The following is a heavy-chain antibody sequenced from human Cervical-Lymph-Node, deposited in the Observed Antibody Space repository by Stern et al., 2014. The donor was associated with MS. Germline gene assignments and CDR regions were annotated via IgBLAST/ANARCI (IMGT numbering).Heavy chain of an antibody. CDR1: GFPFSGSA. V-gene: IGHV3-73*02. D-gene: IGHD3-3*02. CDR2: IRSKINNYAT. Sequence: EVQLVQSGGGLVQPGGSLRLSCAASGFPFSGSAIHWVRQASGKGLEWVGRIRSKINNYATAYGASVKGRFTISREESENTAYLLMNSLKSEDTAVYFCARQADGIRGNTYYYAMDVWGQGTTVTVSS. J-gene: IGHJ6*02. CDR3: ARQADGIRGNTYYYAMDV.